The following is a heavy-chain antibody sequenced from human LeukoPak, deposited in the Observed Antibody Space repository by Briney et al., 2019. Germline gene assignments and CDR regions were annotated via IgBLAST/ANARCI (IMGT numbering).Heavy chain of an antibody. CDR3: ARSMVRGNYFDY. CDR1: GFSLSTSGMR. J-gene: IGHJ4*02. D-gene: IGHD3-10*01. Sequence: ESGPTLVNPTQTLTLTCTFSGFSLSTSGMRVSWIRQPPGKALEWLARIDWDDDKFYSTSLKTRLTISKNTSKNQVVLTMTNMDPVDTATYYCARSMVRGNYFDYWGQGTLVTISS. V-gene: IGHV2-70*04. CDR2: IDWDDDK.